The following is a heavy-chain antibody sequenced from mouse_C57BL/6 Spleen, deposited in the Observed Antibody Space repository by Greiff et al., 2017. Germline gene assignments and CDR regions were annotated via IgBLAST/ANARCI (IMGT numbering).Heavy chain of an antibody. CDR2: IDPSDSYT. CDR1: GYTFTSYW. CDR3: ARGGDYYAMDY. J-gene: IGHJ4*01. V-gene: IGHV1-69*01. Sequence: QVQLQQPGAELVMPGASVKLSCKASGYTFTSYWMHWVKQRPGQGLEWIGEIDPSDSYTNYNQKFKGKSTLTVDQSSSTAYMQLSSLTSEDSAVYYCARGGDYYAMDYWGQGTSVTVSS.